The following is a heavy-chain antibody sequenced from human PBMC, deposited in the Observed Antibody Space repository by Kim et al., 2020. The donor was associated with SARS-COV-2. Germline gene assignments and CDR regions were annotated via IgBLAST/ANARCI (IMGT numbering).Heavy chain of an antibody. CDR1: GFTFSSYS. CDR2: ISSSSSYI. D-gene: IGHD2-15*01. Sequence: GGSLRLSCAASGFTFSSYSMNWVRQAPGKGLEWVSSISSSSSYIYYADSVKGRFTISRDNAKNSLYLQMNSLRAEDTAVYYCARDTYCSGGSCYPRVGYGMDVWGQGTTVTVSS. CDR3: ARDTYCSGGSCYPRVGYGMDV. J-gene: IGHJ6*02. V-gene: IGHV3-21*01.